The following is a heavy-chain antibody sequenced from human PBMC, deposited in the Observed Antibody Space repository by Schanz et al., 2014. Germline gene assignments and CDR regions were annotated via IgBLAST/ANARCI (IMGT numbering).Heavy chain of an antibody. Sequence: EVQLVESGGGLVQPGGSLRLSCAASGFSVGNKYMNWVRQAPGKGLEWVSFIYIGGNTYYADSVKGRCTISRDNSKNTVYIQMNSLRAEDTAVYYCARGGPAYYFDDWGQGTLVTVSS. CDR3: ARGGPAYYFDD. V-gene: IGHV3-66*01. CDR1: GFSVGNKY. J-gene: IGHJ4*02. CDR2: IYIGGNT.